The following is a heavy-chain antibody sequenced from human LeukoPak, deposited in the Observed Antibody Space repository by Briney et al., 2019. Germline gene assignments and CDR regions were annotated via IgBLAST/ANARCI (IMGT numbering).Heavy chain of an antibody. V-gene: IGHV4-59*01. CDR3: ARGRSGSYRYFDY. CDR2: IYYSGST. Sequence: SETLSLTCTVSGGSISSYYWSWIRQPPGKGLEWIGYIYYSGSTNYNPSLKSRVTISVDTFKNQFSLKLSSVTAADTAVYYCARGRSGSYRYFDYWGQGTLVTVSS. D-gene: IGHD1-26*01. J-gene: IGHJ4*02. CDR1: GGSISSYY.